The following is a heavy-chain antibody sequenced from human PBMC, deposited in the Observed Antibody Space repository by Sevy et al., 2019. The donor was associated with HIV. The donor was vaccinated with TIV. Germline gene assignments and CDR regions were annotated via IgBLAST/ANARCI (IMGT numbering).Heavy chain of an antibody. CDR3: ARDLEFYDSGDYGPAFMPDY. CDR2: IWFDGSNT. D-gene: IGHD4-17*01. Sequence: GGSLRLSCAASGFTFSSYGMHWVRQGPGKGLEWVAVIWFDGSNTYYADSVKGRFTISRDIAKNTLHLQMNSLRAEDTAVYYCARDLEFYDSGDYGPAFMPDYWGQGTLVIVSS. V-gene: IGHV3-33*01. J-gene: IGHJ4*02. CDR1: GFTFSSYG.